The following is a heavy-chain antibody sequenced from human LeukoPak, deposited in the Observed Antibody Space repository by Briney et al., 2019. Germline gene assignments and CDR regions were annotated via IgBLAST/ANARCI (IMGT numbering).Heavy chain of an antibody. D-gene: IGHD2-15*01. CDR1: GFTVSSNY. CDR2: IWYDGSNN. CDR3: AREADCSGGNCYRGAFDI. J-gene: IGHJ3*02. V-gene: IGHV3-33*08. Sequence: GGSLRLSCAASGFTVSSNYMSWVRQAAGKGLEWVAVIWYDGSNNYYTNSVKGRFTISRDNSKNTLYLQMNSLRAEDTAVYYCAREADCSGGNCYRGAFDIWGQGTMITVSS.